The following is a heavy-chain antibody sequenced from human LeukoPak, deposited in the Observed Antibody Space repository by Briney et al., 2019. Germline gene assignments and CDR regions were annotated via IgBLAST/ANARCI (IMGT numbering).Heavy chain of an antibody. Sequence: GASVKVSCKASGYTFTSYAMHWVRQAPGQRLEWMGWINAGNGNTKYSQKFQGRVTITRDTCASTAYMELSSLRSEDTAVYYCARDRGWPHYFDYWGQGTLVTVSS. CDR1: GYTFTSYA. CDR3: ARDRGWPHYFDY. D-gene: IGHD2-15*01. V-gene: IGHV1-3*01. J-gene: IGHJ4*02. CDR2: INAGNGNT.